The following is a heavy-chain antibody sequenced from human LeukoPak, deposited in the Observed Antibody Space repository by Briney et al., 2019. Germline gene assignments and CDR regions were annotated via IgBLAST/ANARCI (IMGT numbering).Heavy chain of an antibody. D-gene: IGHD6-13*01. V-gene: IGHV3-21*01. J-gene: IGHJ3*01. Sequence: GGSLRLSCAASGVTFSSYSMNWVRQAPGKGLEWVSSISSSSSYIYYADSVKGRFTISRDNAKNSLYLHMNRLSVEDTAVYYCVAYKFLLSWSAFDFWGRGTMVTVSS. CDR2: ISSSSSYI. CDR1: GVTFSSYS. CDR3: VAYKFLLSWSAFDF.